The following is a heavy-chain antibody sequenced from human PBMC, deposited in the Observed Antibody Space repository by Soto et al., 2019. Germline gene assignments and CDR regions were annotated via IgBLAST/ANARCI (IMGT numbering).Heavy chain of an antibody. V-gene: IGHV4-34*01. D-gene: IGHD2-15*01. CDR2: INHSGST. CDR1: GGSFSGYY. J-gene: IGHJ4*02. Sequence: SDTLYLTCAVYGGSFSGYYWSWIRQPPGKGLEWIGEINHSGSTNYNPSLKSRVTISVDTSKNQFSLKLSSVTAADTAVYYCARGDYGGNFYYWGQGTLVTVSS. CDR3: ARGDYGGNFYY.